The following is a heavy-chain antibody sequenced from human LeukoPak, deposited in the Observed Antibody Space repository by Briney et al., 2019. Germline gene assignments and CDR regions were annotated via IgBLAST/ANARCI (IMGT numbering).Heavy chain of an antibody. D-gene: IGHD4-11*01. CDR2: INSDGSST. V-gene: IGHV3-74*01. J-gene: IGHJ4*02. CDR3: AREPSAYSNYNY. Sequence: GSLRLSCAASGFTFSSYWMHWVRPAPGKGLVWVSRINSDGSSTSYADSVKGRFTVSRDNAKNTLYLQMNSLRAEDTAVYYCAREPSAYSNYNYWGQGTLVTVSS. CDR1: GFTFSSYW.